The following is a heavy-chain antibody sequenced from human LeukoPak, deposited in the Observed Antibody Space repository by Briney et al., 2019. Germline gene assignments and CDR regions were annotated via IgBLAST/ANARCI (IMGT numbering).Heavy chain of an antibody. CDR3: ARGGKNYSDSSGYYSLDH. J-gene: IGHJ4*02. CDR2: IYYPGSP. D-gene: IGHD3-22*01. V-gene: IGHV4-31*02. CDR1: GASISSGDSF. Sequence: LSLTCIVSGASISSGDSFWTWIRHHPGRGLELIGHIYYPGSPYYNPSLKSRITISVDTAKNQFSLKLSSVTAADTAVYYCARGGKNYSDSSGYYSLDHWGQGTRVTVSS.